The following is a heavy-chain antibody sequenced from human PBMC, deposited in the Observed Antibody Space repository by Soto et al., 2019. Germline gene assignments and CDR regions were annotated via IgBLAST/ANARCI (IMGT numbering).Heavy chain of an antibody. D-gene: IGHD3-22*01. CDR2: ISAYNGNT. Sequence: QVQLVQSGAEVKKPGASVKVSCKASGYTFTSYGISWVRQAPGQGLEWMGWISAYNGNTNYAQKLQGRVTMTTDTSKSAAYMELRRLRSDETAVYCCARDRVQLNYDSSGPSDYWGQGTLVTVSS. CDR3: ARDRVQLNYDSSGPSDY. V-gene: IGHV1-18*01. CDR1: GYTFTSYG. J-gene: IGHJ4*02.